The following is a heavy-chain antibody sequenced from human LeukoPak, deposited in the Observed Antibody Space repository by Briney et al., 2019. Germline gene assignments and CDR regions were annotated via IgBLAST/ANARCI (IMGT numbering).Heavy chain of an antibody. CDR2: IYPGDSDT. V-gene: IGHV5-51*01. CDR3: ARPSGGYYDSSGYTGPFDY. D-gene: IGHD3-22*01. CDR1: GYSFTSYW. Sequence: GESLKISCKGSGYSFTSYWIGWVRQMPGKGLEGMGIIYPGDSDTRYSPSFQGQVTISADKSISTAYLQWSSLKASDTAMYYCARPSGGYYDSSGYTGPFDYWGQGTLVTVSS. J-gene: IGHJ4*02.